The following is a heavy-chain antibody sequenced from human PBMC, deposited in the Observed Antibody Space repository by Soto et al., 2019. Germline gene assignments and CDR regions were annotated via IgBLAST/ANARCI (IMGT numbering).Heavy chain of an antibody. J-gene: IGHJ4*02. D-gene: IGHD7-27*01. CDR2: ISWDGGST. CDR3: AKGSRMIFSNSRVYFDY. CDR1: GFPFDDYT. V-gene: IGHV3-43*01. Sequence: EVQLVESGGVVVQPGGSLRLSCAASGFPFDDYTMHWVRQAPGKGLEWVSLISWDGGSTYYADSVKGRFTISRDNSKNSLYLQMNSLRTEDTALYYCAKGSRMIFSNSRVYFDYWGQGTLVTVSS.